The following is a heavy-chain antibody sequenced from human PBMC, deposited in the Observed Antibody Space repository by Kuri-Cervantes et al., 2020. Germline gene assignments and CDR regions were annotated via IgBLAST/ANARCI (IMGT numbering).Heavy chain of an antibody. CDR3: ARAGGYGSGKHNYFDY. CDR2: ISYDGSNK. V-gene: IGHV3-30-3*01. CDR1: GFTFSSYA. J-gene: IGHJ4*02. D-gene: IGHD3-10*01. Sequence: GGSLRLSCAAAGFTFSSYAMHWVRQAPGKGREWGAVISYDGSNKYYADSVKGRFTISRDNAKNSLYLQMNSLRAEDTAVYYCARAGGYGSGKHNYFDYWGQGTLVTVSS.